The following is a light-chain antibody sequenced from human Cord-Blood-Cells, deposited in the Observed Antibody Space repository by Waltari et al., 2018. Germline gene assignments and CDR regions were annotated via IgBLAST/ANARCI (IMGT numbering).Light chain of an antibody. CDR3: GTWDSSLSVV. V-gene: IGLV1-51*01. CDR2: DKN. CDR1: SSNIGNNY. Sequence: QSVLTQPPSVSAAPGQKVTISCSGSSSNIGNNYVSWYQQRPGTAPKLLIYDKNKRPAGIPDRFSGSKSGTSATLGITGLQTGDEADYYCGTWDSSLSVVFGGGTKLTVL. J-gene: IGLJ2*01.